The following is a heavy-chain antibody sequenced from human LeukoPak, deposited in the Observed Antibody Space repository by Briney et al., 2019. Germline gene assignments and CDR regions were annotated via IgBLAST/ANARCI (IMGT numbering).Heavy chain of an antibody. CDR2: INHSGST. Sequence: SETLSLTCAVYGGSFSGYYWSWIRQPPGKGLEWIGEINHSGSTNYNPSLKSRVTISVDTSKNQFSLKLSSVTAADTAVYYCARGPYITVGSSWFNPWGQGTLVTVSS. CDR3: ARGPYITVGSSWFNP. CDR1: GGSFSGYY. J-gene: IGHJ5*02. D-gene: IGHD1-1*01. V-gene: IGHV4-34*01.